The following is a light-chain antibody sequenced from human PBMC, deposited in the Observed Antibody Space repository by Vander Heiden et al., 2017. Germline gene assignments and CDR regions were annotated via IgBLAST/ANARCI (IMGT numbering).Light chain of an antibody. CDR2: DAS. J-gene: IGKJ2*01. V-gene: IGKV1-33*01. CDR1: QGITND. Sequence: ISLIQSPSSLSASVGDRVTITCQTSQGITNDINWYQQKPGKAPKVLIYDASNLERGVPSRFSGSGSGTNFTLTISSLQPEDIATYYCNQYGSHPYTFGPGTKVEIK. CDR3: NQYGSHPYT.